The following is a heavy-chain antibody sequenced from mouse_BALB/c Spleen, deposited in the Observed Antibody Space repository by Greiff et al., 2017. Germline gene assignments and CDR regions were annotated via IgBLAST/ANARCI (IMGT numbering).Heavy chain of an antibody. J-gene: IGHJ4*01. CDR3: ARENYGNYDYAMDY. D-gene: IGHD2-1*01. CDR2: IYPGNGDT. V-gene: IGHV1-12*01. CDR1: GYTFTSYN. Sequence: QVQLQQPGAELVKPGASVKMSCKASGYTFTSYNMHWVKQTPGQGLEWIGAIYPGNGDTSYNQKFKGKATLTADKSSSTAYMQLSSLTSEDSAVYYSARENYGNYDYAMDYWGQGTSVTVSS.